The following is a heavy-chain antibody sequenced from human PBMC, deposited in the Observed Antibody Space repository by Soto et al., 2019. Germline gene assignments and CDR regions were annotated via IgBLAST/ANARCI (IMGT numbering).Heavy chain of an antibody. CDR3: ARTDDYGDYGLSY. D-gene: IGHD4-17*01. V-gene: IGHV4-28*01. CDR1: GYSISSSNW. Sequence: QVQLQESGPGLVKPSYTLSLTCAVSGYSISSSNWWGWVRQPPGKGLEWIGHIYYSGSTHYNPSLKSRVTMSVDTSKNHFSLKLSSVTAVDTAVYYCARTDDYGDYGLSYWGQGTLVTVSS. J-gene: IGHJ4*02. CDR2: IYYSGST.